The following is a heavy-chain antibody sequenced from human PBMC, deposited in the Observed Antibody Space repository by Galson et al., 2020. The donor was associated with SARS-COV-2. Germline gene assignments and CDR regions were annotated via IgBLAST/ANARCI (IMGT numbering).Heavy chain of an antibody. D-gene: IGHD5-18*01. CDR2: ISAYNGNT. J-gene: IGHJ4*02. V-gene: IGHV1-18*01. CDR1: GYTFTSYG. CDR3: ARVDTAMENYFDY. Sequence: RLEASVKVSCKASGYTFTSYGISWVRQAPGQGLEWMGWISAYNGNTNYAQKLQGRVTMTTDTSTSTAYMELRSLRSDDTAVYYCARVDTAMENYFDYWGQGTLVTVSS.